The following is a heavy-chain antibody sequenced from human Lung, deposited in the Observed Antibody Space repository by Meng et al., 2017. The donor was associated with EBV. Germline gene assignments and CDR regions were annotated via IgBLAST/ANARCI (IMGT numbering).Heavy chain of an antibody. J-gene: IGHJ4*02. V-gene: IGHV4-30-4*01. CDR2: MDYRGST. D-gene: IGHD2-2*01. CDR1: GDSISSGAYF. CDR3: ARGELLWDY. Sequence: QALLPSSGPGLVKPSQTLSLTCTGSGDSISSGAYFWSWIRQPPGKGLEWIGYMDYRGSTFYNPSLKSRVTISVDTSKNQFSLKLSSVTAADTAVYFCARGELLWDYWGQGTLVTVSS.